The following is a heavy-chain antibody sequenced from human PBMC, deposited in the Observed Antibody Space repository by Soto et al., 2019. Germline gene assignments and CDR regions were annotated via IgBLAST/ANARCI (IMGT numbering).Heavy chain of an antibody. J-gene: IGHJ6*02. CDR1: GCTFSSYW. CDR3: ARLYSYGRNYYYYGMDV. V-gene: IGHV3-74*01. D-gene: IGHD5-18*01. CDR2: INSDGSST. Sequence: PVGPLRLSCAASGCTFSSYWMHWVRQAPGKGLVWVSRINSDGSSTSYADSVKGRFTISRDNAKNTLYLQMNSLRAEDTAVYYCARLYSYGRNYYYYGMDVWGQGTTVTVSS.